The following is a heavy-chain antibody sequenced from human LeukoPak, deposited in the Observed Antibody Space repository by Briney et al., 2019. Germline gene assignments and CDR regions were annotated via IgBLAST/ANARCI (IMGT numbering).Heavy chain of an antibody. CDR3: ARDYYDSSGYHWAFDI. J-gene: IGHJ3*02. D-gene: IGHD3-22*01. V-gene: IGHV3-7*01. Sequence: GGPLKLSCAPPGFTFISYWMSWVRQAPGKGLEGVANIKQDGSEKYYVDSVKGRFTISRDNAKNSLYLQMNSLRAEDTAVYYCARDYYDSSGYHWAFDIWGQGTMVTVSS. CDR1: GFTFISYW. CDR2: IKQDGSEK.